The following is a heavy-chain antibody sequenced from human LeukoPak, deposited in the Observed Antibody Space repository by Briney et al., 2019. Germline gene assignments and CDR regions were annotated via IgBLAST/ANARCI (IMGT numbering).Heavy chain of an antibody. CDR2: ISYDGSRK. J-gene: IGHJ4*02. D-gene: IGHD3-22*01. V-gene: IGHV3-30*04. CDR3: AKYSHDSSGSYDY. Sequence: SGGSLRLSCAASGFNFSTYAMHWVRQAPGKGLEWVALISYDGSRKHFADSVKGRFTISRDNSKNTLYLQMNSLRAEDTAVYYCAKYSHDSSGSYDYWGQGTLVTVSS. CDR1: GFNFSTYA.